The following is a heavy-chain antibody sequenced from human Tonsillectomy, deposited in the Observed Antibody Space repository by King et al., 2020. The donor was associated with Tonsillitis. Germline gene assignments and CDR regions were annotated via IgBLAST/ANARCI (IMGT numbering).Heavy chain of an antibody. D-gene: IGHD2-15*01. CDR1: GFTFSTYS. J-gene: IGHJ4*02. V-gene: IGHV3-21*01. CDR2: ISSSSDYI. Sequence: VQLVESGGGLVKPGGSLRLSCAVSGFTFSTYSMDWVRQAPGKGLGWVSSISSSSDYIYYADSVRGRFTISRDNAKNSLYLQMNSLRAEDTAVYYCARQKVVVVAATRGFVDYWGQGTLVTVSS. CDR3: ARQKVVVVAATRGFVDY.